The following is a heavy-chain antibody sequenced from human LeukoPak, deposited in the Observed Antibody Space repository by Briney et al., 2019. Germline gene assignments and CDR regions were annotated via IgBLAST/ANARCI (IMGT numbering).Heavy chain of an antibody. D-gene: IGHD1-1*01. J-gene: IGHJ4*02. Sequence: ASVKVSCKASGYTFTGYYMHWVRQAPGQGLEWMGWINPNSGGTNYAQKFQGRVTITADESTSTAYMELSSLRSEDTAVYYCARGLSGTTGTWGYWGQGTLVTVSS. V-gene: IGHV1-2*02. CDR3: ARGLSGTTGTWGY. CDR1: GYTFTGYY. CDR2: INPNSGGT.